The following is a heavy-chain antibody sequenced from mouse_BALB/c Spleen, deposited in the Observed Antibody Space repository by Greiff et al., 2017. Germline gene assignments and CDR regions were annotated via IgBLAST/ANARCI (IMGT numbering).Heavy chain of an antibody. Sequence: QVQLQQSGAELVRPGTSVKISCKASGYTFTNYWLGWVKQRPGHGLEWIGDIYPGGGYTNYNEKFKGKATLTADTSSSTAYMQLSSLTSEDSAVYFCAREGIYYGNSYAMDYWGQGTSVTVSS. CDR2: IYPGGGYT. CDR3: AREGIYYGNSYAMDY. V-gene: IGHV1-63*02. J-gene: IGHJ4*01. CDR1: GYTFTNYW. D-gene: IGHD2-1*01.